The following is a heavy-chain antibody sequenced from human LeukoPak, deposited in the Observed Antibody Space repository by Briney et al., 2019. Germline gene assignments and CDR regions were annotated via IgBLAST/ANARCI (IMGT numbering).Heavy chain of an antibody. CDR3: ARDRDEGLYFDY. CDR2: INHSGST. D-gene: IGHD3-16*01. J-gene: IGHJ4*02. Sequence: SETLSLTCAVYGGSFSGYYWSWIRQPPGKGLEWIGEINHSGSTNYNPSLKSRVTISVDTSKNQFSLKLSSVTAADTAVYYCARDRDEGLYFDYWGQGTLVTVSS. V-gene: IGHV4-34*09. CDR1: GGSFSGYY.